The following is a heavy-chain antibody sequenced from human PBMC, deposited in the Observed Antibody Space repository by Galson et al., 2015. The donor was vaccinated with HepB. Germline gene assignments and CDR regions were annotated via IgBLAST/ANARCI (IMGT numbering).Heavy chain of an antibody. CDR3: AKAEPYPDRGDWAEENWFDP. V-gene: IGHV3-30*18. D-gene: IGHD2-21*01. Sequence: SLRLSCAASGFTFRSSGMHWVRQAPGKGLEWVAVISYDGSNKYYADSVKGRFTISRDNSKNTLYLQMNSLRVEDTAVYYCAKAEPYPDRGDWAEENWFDPWGQGTLVTVSS. CDR1: GFTFRSSG. CDR2: ISYDGSNK. J-gene: IGHJ5*02.